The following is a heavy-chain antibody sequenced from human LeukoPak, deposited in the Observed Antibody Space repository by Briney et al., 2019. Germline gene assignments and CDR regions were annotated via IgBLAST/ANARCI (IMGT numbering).Heavy chain of an antibody. CDR3: ARDLKGYGPDDYYYGMDV. J-gene: IGHJ6*02. D-gene: IGHD5-18*01. V-gene: IGHV3-21*01. Sequence: GGSLRLSCAASGFTSSSYSMNWVRQAPGKGLEWVSSISSSSSYIYYADAVKGRFTISRDNAKNSLYLQMNSLRAEDTAVYYCARDLKGYGPDDYYYGMDVWGQGTTVTVSS. CDR2: ISSSSSYI. CDR1: GFTSSSYS.